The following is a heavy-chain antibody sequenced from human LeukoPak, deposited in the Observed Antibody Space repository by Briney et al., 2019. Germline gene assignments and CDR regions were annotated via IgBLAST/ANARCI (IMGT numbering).Heavy chain of an antibody. CDR1: GFTFRSYA. V-gene: IGHV3-23*01. D-gene: IGHD2-2*01. J-gene: IGHJ4*02. Sequence: GGSLRLSCAASGFTFRSYAMSWVRQAPGRGLECVSVIGGSGGSTYYADSVKGRFTISRDNSKNTLYLQMNSLRAEDTAVYYCAKTQMHQLLWDYWGQGTLVTVSS. CDR3: AKTQMHQLLWDY. CDR2: IGGSGGST.